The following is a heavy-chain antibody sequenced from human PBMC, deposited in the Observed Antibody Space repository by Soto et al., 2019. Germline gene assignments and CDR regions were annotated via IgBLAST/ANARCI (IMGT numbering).Heavy chain of an antibody. V-gene: IGHV3-74*01. CDR3: ARDRDCSGGSCYGFDF. Sequence: GGSLRLSCAASGFTFSSYWMHWVRQAPGKGLVWVSGINYDGSNKSYADSVKGRFTVSRDSSKNTLYLQMNSLRAEDTAVYYCARDRDCSGGSCYGFDFWGQGTLVTVSS. J-gene: IGHJ4*02. D-gene: IGHD2-15*01. CDR2: INYDGSNK. CDR1: GFTFSSYW.